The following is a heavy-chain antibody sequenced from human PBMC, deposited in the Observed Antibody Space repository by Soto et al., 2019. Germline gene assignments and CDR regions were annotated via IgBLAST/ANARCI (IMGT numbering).Heavy chain of an antibody. D-gene: IGHD2-15*01. CDR3: ARLRCSGGSCYSGDY. J-gene: IGHJ4*02. CDR1: GGSISSSSYY. CDR2: IYYTGST. V-gene: IGHV4-39*01. Sequence: SETLSLTCTFSGGSISSSSYYWGWIRQPPGKGLEWIGSIYYTGSTYYNPSLKSRVTISVDTSKNQFSLKLSSVTAADTAVYYCARLRCSGGSCYSGDYWGQGTLVTVSS.